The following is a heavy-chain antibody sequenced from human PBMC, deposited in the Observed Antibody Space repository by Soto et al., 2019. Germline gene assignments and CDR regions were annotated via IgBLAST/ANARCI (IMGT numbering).Heavy chain of an antibody. J-gene: IGHJ4*02. CDR3: ADGPDYYDSSGYYSD. D-gene: IGHD3-22*01. V-gene: IGHV2-5*02. Sequence: QITLKESGPPLVKPTQTLTLTCTFSGFSLSTSGVGVGWIRQPPGKALEWLALIYWDDDKRYSPSLKSRLTITKDTSKNQVVRTMTNMDPVDTATYYCADGPDYYDSSGYYSDWGQGTLVTVSS. CDR1: GFSLSTSGVG. CDR2: IYWDDDK.